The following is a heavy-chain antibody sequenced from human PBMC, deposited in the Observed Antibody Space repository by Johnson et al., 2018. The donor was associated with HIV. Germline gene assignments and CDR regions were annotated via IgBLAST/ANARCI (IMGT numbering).Heavy chain of an antibody. CDR3: ATRAFPTMAEDVAFDI. V-gene: IGHV3-NL1*01. CDR2: IYSGGTT. J-gene: IGHJ3*02. CDR1: GFTFSSYG. Sequence: QVQLVESGGGVVQPGGSLRLSCAASGFTFSSYGMHWVRQAPGKGLEWVAFIYSGGTTYYADSVKGRFTISRDNSKNTLYRQMNSLRAEDTAVYYCATRAFPTMAEDVAFDIWGQGTMVSVSS. D-gene: IGHD5-24*01.